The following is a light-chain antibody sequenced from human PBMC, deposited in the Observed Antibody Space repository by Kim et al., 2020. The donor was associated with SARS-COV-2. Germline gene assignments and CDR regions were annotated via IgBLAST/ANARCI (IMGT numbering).Light chain of an antibody. CDR3: QQYNNWPGT. CDR2: GAS. V-gene: IGKV3-15*01. Sequence: EIVMTQSPAALSVSPGERATLSCRPSQSVNTNLAWYQQKPGQAPRLLIYGASARATGIPARFSGSGSGTEFTLTISSLQSEDFAVYYCQQYNNWPGTFGQGTKVDIK. J-gene: IGKJ1*01. CDR1: QSVNTN.